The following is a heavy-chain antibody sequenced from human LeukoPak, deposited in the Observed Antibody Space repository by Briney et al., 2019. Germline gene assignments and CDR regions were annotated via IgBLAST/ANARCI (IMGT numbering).Heavy chain of an antibody. CDR1: GGSFSGYY. J-gene: IGHJ4*02. CDR3: ASLQLTAQAPFDY. CDR2: INHSGST. Sequence: PSETLSLTCAVYGGSFSGYYWSWIRQPPGKGLEWIGEINHSGSTNYNPSLKSRVTISVDTSKNQFSLKLSSVTAADTAVYYCASLQLTAQAPFDYWGQGTLVTVSS. D-gene: IGHD5-18*01. V-gene: IGHV4-34*01.